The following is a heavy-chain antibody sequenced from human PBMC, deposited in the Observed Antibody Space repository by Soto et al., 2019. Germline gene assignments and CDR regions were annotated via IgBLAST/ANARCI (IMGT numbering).Heavy chain of an antibody. D-gene: IGHD1-20*01. CDR2: IDYSGTA. CDR3: ARITGRHLDY. CDR1: SGSISVTNVF. J-gene: IGHJ4*02. Sequence: SETLCLPCTVSSGSISVTNVFWGWVRQPPGKGLEWIGNIDYSGTAYFSPSLATRVTFHVATSKNHFSLTLYSVTAADPAVFYCARITGRHLDYWVQGILVTVSA. V-gene: IGHV4-39*02.